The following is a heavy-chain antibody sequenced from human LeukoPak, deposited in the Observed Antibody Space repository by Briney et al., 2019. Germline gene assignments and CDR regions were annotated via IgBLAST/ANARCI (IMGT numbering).Heavy chain of an antibody. V-gene: IGHV1-8*02. CDR1: GGTFSSYD. D-gene: IGHD6-13*01. CDR3: ARGGGIANFDY. CDR2: MTPNSGYT. Sequence: GASVKVSCKASGGTFSSYDINWVRQATGQGLEWMGWMTPNSGYTGYAQKFQGRVTMTRNTSISTAYMELSGLRFDDTAVYYCARGGGIANFDYWGQGTLVTVSS. J-gene: IGHJ4*02.